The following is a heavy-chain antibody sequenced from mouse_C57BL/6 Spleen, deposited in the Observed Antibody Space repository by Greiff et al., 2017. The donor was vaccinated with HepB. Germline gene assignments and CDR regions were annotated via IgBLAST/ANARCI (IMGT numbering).Heavy chain of an antibody. CDR1: GYTFTSYW. CDR3: AISTPNYYGSSFAY. D-gene: IGHD1-1*01. CDR2: IHPSDSDT. V-gene: IGHV1-74*01. Sequence: QVHVKQPGAELVKPGASVKVSCKASGYTFTSYWMHWVKQRPGQGLEWIGRIHPSDSDTNYNQKFKGKATLTVDKSSSTAYMQLSSLTSEDSAVYYCAISTPNYYGSSFAYWGQGTLVTVSA. J-gene: IGHJ3*01.